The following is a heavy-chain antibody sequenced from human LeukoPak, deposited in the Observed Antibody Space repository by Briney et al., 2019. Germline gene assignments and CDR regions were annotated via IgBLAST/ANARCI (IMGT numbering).Heavy chain of an antibody. V-gene: IGHV4-39*01. Sequence: PSETLSLTCTVSTGSICSSSYYWRWTRQPPGKGRERIGSIYYSGNTYYNPSLKSRVTISVDTSKNQFSLKLSSVTAGDTAVYCCARLFSSCWYRGAFDLWGQGTMVTVSS. CDR1: TGSICSSSYY. CDR3: ARLFSSCWYRGAFDL. J-gene: IGHJ3*01. D-gene: IGHD6-13*01. CDR2: IYYSGNT.